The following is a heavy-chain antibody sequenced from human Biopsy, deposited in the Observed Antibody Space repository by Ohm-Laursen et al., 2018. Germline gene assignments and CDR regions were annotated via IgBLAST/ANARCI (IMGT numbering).Heavy chain of an antibody. CDR2: INAKTGDT. CDR3: TRGGYYYDSLAYYYWFDP. D-gene: IGHD3-22*01. J-gene: IGHJ5*02. CDR1: GYTFGNYG. Sequence: GATVKISCKASGYTFGNYGISWVRQAPGQGLEWMGWINAKTGDTNYAQKFQGRVTMTRDTSISTAYVDLSSLRSDDTAVYYCTRGGYYYDSLAYYYWFDPWGQGTLVTVSS. V-gene: IGHV1-18*01.